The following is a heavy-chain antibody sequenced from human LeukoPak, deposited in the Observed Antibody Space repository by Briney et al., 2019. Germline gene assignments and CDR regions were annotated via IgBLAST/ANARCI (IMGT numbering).Heavy chain of an antibody. D-gene: IGHD3-3*01. V-gene: IGHV3-30-3*01. Sequence: QSGGSLRLSCAASGFTLSSYAMHWVRQAPGKGLEWVAVISYDGSNKYYADSVKGRFTISRDNSKNTLYLQMNSLRAEDTAVYYCARDRTIFGVVHSSYYYGMDVWGQGTTVTVSS. J-gene: IGHJ6*02. CDR1: GFTLSSYA. CDR2: ISYDGSNK. CDR3: ARDRTIFGVVHSSYYYGMDV.